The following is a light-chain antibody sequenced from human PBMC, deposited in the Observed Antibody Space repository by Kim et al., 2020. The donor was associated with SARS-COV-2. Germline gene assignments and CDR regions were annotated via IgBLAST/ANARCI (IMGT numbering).Light chain of an antibody. Sequence: QSVLTQPPSASGTPGQRVTISCSGSRSNVEINPVNWYQHLPGAAPSLLIHTDNQRPSGIPDRLSGSKSGASASLTITGLQPEDEAVYYCEVWDDNLRGPVFGGGTQLTVL. CDR3: EVWDDNLRGPV. CDR2: TDN. CDR1: RSNVEINP. J-gene: IGLJ3*02. V-gene: IGLV1-44*01.